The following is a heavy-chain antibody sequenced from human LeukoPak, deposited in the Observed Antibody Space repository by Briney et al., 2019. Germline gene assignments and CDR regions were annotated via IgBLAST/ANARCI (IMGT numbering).Heavy chain of an antibody. CDR2: ISYSGNT. V-gene: IGHV4-31*03. Sequence: SETLSLTCTVSGDSISSAGYSWTWIRQPPGKGLQWIGYISYSGNTYYSPSLKSRVSISLDASKNQFSLKLTSVTAADTATYFCARDVLVTSSPDAFDIWGQGTMVTVSS. CDR1: GDSISSAGYS. CDR3: ARDVLVTSSPDAFDI. J-gene: IGHJ3*02. D-gene: IGHD2-21*02.